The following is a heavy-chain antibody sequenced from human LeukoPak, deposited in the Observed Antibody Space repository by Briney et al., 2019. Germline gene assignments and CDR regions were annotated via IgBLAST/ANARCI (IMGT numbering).Heavy chain of an antibody. Sequence: ASVMFSCKASGYTFTNYAINWVRQAPGQGLEWMGWINTNTGNPTYAQDFTGRFVFSLDTSVSTAYLQISSLEAEDTAVYYCAREGHLSSSWYLAYWGQGTLVTVSS. V-gene: IGHV7-4-1*02. J-gene: IGHJ4*02. CDR2: INTNTGNP. CDR3: AREGHLSSSWYLAY. CDR1: GYTFTNYA. D-gene: IGHD6-13*01.